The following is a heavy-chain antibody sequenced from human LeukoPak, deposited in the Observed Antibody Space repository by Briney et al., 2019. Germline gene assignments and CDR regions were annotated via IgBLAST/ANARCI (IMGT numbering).Heavy chain of an antibody. Sequence: ASVKVSCKASGYTFTGYYMHWVRQAPGQGLEWMGWINPNSGGTNYAQKFQGRVTMTRDTSISTAYMELSRLRSDDTAVYYCARASYSSGWYDLGWFDPWGQGTLVTVSS. V-gene: IGHV1-2*02. D-gene: IGHD6-19*01. CDR1: GYTFTGYY. CDR3: ARASYSSGWYDLGWFDP. CDR2: INPNSGGT. J-gene: IGHJ5*02.